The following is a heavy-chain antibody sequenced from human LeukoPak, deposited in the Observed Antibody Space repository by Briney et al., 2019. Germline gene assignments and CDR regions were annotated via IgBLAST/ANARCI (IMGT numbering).Heavy chain of an antibody. J-gene: IGHJ4*02. D-gene: IGHD3-9*01. Sequence: GGSLRLSCAASGFTFSSYGMSWVRQAPGRGLEWVSTITGSGGNTYYADSMKGRFTISRDNSKNTLYLQMNSLRAEDTAVYYCAKDRITISPGSFDYWGQGTLVTVSS. V-gene: IGHV3-23*01. CDR3: AKDRITISPGSFDY. CDR2: ITGSGGNT. CDR1: GFTFSSYG.